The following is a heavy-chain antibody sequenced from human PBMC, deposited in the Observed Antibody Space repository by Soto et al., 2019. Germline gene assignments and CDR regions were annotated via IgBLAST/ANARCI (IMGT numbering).Heavy chain of an antibody. J-gene: IGHJ6*02. CDR1: GGSISSGGYS. CDR3: ARGGYCSSTSCHRYYYYYGMDV. V-gene: IGHV4-30-2*01. Sequence: SETLSLTCAVSGGSISSGGYSWSWIRQPPGKGLEWIGYIYHSGSTYYNPSLRSRVTISVDRYKNQFSLKLSSVTAADTAVYYCARGGYCSSTSCHRYYYYYGMDVWGQGTTVTVSS. CDR2: IYHSGST. D-gene: IGHD2-2*01.